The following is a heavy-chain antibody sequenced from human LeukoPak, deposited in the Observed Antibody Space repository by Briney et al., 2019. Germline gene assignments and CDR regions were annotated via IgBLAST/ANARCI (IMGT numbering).Heavy chain of an antibody. J-gene: IGHJ4*02. V-gene: IGHV3-7*03. CDR1: GFTFSSYW. CDR3: ARVRERYFDWLPPDY. CDR2: IKQDGSEK. Sequence: GGSLRLSCAASGFTFSSYWMSWVRQAPGKGLEWVANIKQDGSEKYYVDSVKGRFTISRDSAKNSLYLQMNSLRAEGTAVYYCARVRERYFDWLPPDYWGQGTLVTVSS. D-gene: IGHD3-9*01.